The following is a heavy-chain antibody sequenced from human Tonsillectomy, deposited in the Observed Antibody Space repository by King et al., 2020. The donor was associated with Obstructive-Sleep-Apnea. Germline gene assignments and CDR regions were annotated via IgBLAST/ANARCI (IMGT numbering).Heavy chain of an antibody. D-gene: IGHD4-17*01. V-gene: IGHV3-64*01. CDR2: INNNGGSR. J-gene: IGHJ6*02. Sequence: VQLVESGGGLVQPGGSLRLSCAASGFTFSNYGMHWVRQAPGKGLEYVSAINNNGGSRYYASSVKGRFTISRDNSKNTLYLQMGSLRVEDMAVYYCARGDGNGDYWNYYYYGMDVWGQGTTVTVSS. CDR3: ARGDGNGDYWNYYYYGMDV. CDR1: GFTFSNYG.